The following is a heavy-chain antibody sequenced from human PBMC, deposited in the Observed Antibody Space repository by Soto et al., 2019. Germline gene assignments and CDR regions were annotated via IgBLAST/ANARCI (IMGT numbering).Heavy chain of an antibody. CDR1: GAPFSSHR. V-gene: IGHV1-69*13. CDR2: IVPTYRTA. D-gene: IGHD6-13*01. J-gene: IGHJ4*02. CDR3: GRDSGAKLSSS. Sequence: SPVKASCKASGAPFSSHRFNWLRQAPGQGLESMGGIVPTYRTADYPADFQHRVTITADDSARTVYLEVRSLKTRDTAVYYCGRDSGAKLSSSWGQGTLVTVSS.